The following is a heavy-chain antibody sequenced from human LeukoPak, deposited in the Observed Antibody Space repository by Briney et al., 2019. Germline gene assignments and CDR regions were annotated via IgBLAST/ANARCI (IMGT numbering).Heavy chain of an antibody. V-gene: IGHV4-34*01. Sequence: SETLSLTCAVYGGSFSGYYWSWLRQPPGKGLEWIGEINHSGSTNYNPSLKSRVTISVDTSKNQFSLKLSSVTAADTAVYYCARGSLYSSGWLFFDYWGQGTLVTASS. CDR1: GGSFSGYY. CDR3: ARGSLYSSGWLFFDY. CDR2: INHSGST. D-gene: IGHD6-19*01. J-gene: IGHJ4*02.